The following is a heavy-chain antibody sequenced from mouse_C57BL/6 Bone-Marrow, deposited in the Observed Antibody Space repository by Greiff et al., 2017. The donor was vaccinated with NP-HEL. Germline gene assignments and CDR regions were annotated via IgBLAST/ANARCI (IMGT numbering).Heavy chain of an antibody. V-gene: IGHV1-69*01. Sequence: QVQLKQPGAELVMPGASVKLSCKASGYTFTSYWMHWVKQRPGQGLEWIGEIDPSDSYTNYNQKFKGKSTLTVDKSSSTAYMQLSSLKSEDSAVYYCARWDYYGSSYFDYWGQGTTLTVSS. CDR2: IDPSDSYT. CDR1: GYTFTSYW. CDR3: ARWDYYGSSYFDY. J-gene: IGHJ2*01. D-gene: IGHD1-1*01.